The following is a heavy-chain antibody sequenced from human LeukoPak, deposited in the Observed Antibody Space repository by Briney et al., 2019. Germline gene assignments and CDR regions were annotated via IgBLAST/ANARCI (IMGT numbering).Heavy chain of an antibody. J-gene: IGHJ5*02. V-gene: IGHV4-34*01. CDR3: ARGRLVLLWFGDGDWIDP. CDR1: GGSFSGYY. D-gene: IGHD3-10*01. CDR2: INHSGST. Sequence: SETLSLTCAVYGGSFSGYYWSWIRQPPGKGLEWIGEINHSGSTNYNPSLKSRVTISVDTSKNQFSLKLSSVTAADTAVYYCARGRLVLLWFGDGDWIDPWGQGTLVTVSS.